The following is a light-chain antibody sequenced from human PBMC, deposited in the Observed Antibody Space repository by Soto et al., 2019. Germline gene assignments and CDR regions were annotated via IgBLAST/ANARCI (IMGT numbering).Light chain of an antibody. V-gene: IGKV3-20*01. CDR2: GPS. Sequence: EVVLTQSPGTLSLSRGERATLSCRASQSVSSSYLAWYQQKPGQAPRLLIYGPSSRATGIPDRFSGSGSGTDFTLTISRLEPEDFAVYYCQQYGSSPLTFGGGTKLDIK. CDR1: QSVSSSY. CDR3: QQYGSSPLT. J-gene: IGKJ4*01.